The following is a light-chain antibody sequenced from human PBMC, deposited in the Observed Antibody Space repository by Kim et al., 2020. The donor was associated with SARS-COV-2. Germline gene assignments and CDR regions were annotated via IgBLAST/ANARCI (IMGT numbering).Light chain of an antibody. CDR3: QQRGNWPLT. J-gene: IGKJ3*01. CDR2: DAS. CDR1: QSVSSS. Sequence: LSPGDRATLSCRASQSVSSSLAWYQQKPGQAPRLVISDASKRATGIPARFSGSGSGTDFTLTISSLEPEDFAVYYCQQRGNWPLTFGPGTKVDIK. V-gene: IGKV3-11*01.